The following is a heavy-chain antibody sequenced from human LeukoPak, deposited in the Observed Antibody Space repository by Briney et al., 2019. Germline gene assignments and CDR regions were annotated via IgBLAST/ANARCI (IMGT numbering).Heavy chain of an antibody. CDR1: GFTFSSYS. D-gene: IGHD1-20*01. V-gene: IGHV3-48*02. Sequence: RTGGSLRLSCAASGFTFSSYSMNWVRQAPGKGLEWLSYISSSSSPIYYADSVKGRFTISRDNAKNSLYLQMNSLRDEDTGVYYCARVNWSDVGSFDYWGQGTLVTVSS. J-gene: IGHJ4*02. CDR3: ARVNWSDVGSFDY. CDR2: ISSSSSPI.